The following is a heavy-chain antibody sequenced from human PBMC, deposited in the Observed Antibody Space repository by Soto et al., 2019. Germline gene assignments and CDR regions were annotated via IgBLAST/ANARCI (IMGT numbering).Heavy chain of an antibody. CDR3: ARDIGNEYSDP. D-gene: IGHD5-12*01. J-gene: IGHJ5*02. V-gene: IGHV1-18*01. CDR2: ISPYSADT. Sequence: ASVKVSCKASGYTFTDYVITWVRQAPGRGLEWMGWISPYSADTNYAQKFQGRLTITADTSTGKAYMELTTLTPDDTAVYFCARDIGNEYSDPWGQGILVTVSS. CDR1: GYTFTDYV.